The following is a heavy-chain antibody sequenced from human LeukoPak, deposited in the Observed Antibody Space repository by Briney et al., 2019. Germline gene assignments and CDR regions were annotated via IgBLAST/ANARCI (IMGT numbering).Heavy chain of an antibody. CDR1: GCTFSSYG. V-gene: IGHV3-64D*06. D-gene: IGHD6-19*01. Sequence: GGSLRLSCAASGCTFSSYGMHWVRQAPGKGLEYVSAISSNGGSTYYADSVKGRFTISRDNSKNTLYLQMSSLRAEDTAVYYCVKDRVAGRDYYYGMDVWGKGTTVTVSS. CDR3: VKDRVAGRDYYYGMDV. CDR2: ISSNGGST. J-gene: IGHJ6*04.